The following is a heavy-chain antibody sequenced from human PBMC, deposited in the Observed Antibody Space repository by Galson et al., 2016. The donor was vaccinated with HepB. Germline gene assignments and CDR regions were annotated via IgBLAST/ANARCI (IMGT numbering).Heavy chain of an antibody. D-gene: IGHD6-13*01. Sequence: LRLSCAASGFIVSSNYMTWVRQAPGKGPEWVSIIYISGSTYYADSVKGRFTISRDNSKTTLYLQMNSLRDEDTAMYYCKTAAVGPSASDYWGQGTLVTVSS. CDR1: GFIVSSNY. CDR3: KTAAVGPSASDY. V-gene: IGHV3-66*03. CDR2: IYISGST. J-gene: IGHJ4*02.